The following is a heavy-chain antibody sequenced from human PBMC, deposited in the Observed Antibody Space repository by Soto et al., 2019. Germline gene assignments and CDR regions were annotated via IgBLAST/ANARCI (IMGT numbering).Heavy chain of an antibody. CDR2: IKPDGSRT. CDR1: GFPFSSYW. CDR3: ARDNHWSSDS. Sequence: GGSLRLSCAASGFPFSSYWMHLVRQAPGEGLVWVSYIKPDGSRTKDADSVKGRFTISRDNARNTLYLRMNSLRAEDTAVYYCARDNHWSSDSWGRGTXVTVSS. J-gene: IGHJ4*02. V-gene: IGHV3-74*03. D-gene: IGHD2-8*02.